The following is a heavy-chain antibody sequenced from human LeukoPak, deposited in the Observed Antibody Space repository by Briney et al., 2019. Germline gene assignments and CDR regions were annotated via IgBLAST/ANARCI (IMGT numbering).Heavy chain of an antibody. CDR1: GGSISSYY. J-gene: IGHJ5*02. V-gene: IGHV4-59*01. Sequence: SETLSLTCTVSGGSISSYYWSWIRQPPGKGLEGIGYIYYSGSTNYNPSLKSRVTISVDTSKNQFSLKLSSVTAADTAVYYCAKYSGSYYWFDPWGQGTLVTVSS. CDR2: IYYSGST. CDR3: AKYSGSYYWFDP. D-gene: IGHD1-26*01.